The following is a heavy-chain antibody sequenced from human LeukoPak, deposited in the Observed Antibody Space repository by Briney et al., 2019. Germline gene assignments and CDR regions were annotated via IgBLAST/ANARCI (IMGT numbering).Heavy chain of an antibody. D-gene: IGHD1-26*01. V-gene: IGHV4-39*01. CDR2: IFQSGGT. J-gene: IGHJ4*02. CDR1: VAAFIMVSPDDCY. CDR3: ARRAYSGFDW. Sequence: SETLSLTCTVSVAAFIMVSPDDCYWGWVRQSPGGVLKWIGSIFQSGGTYCNPSLKSRVTISADTSKSQFSLKLSSATAADTAVYSCARRAYSGFDWWGQGTLVTVAS.